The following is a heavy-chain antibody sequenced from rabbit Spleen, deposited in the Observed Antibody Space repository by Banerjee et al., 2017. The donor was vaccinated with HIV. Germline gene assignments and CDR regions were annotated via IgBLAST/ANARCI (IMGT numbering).Heavy chain of an antibody. CDR1: GFDLSSYYY. CDR3: AREMGASSNGLWGYYGMDL. D-gene: IGHD1-1*01. Sequence: QEQLEESGGDLVKPEGSLTLTCTASGFDLSSYYYMCWVRQAPGKGLEWIACIYAGSSGSTYYANWAKGRFTISKTSSTTVTLQMTSLTAADTATYFCAREMGASSNGLWGYYGMDLWGPGTLVTVS. CDR2: IYAGSSGST. J-gene: IGHJ6*01. V-gene: IGHV1S45*01.